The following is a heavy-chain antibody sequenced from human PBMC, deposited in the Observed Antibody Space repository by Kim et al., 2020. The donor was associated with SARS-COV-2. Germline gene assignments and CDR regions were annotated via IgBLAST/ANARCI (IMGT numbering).Heavy chain of an antibody. CDR3: ARDYEILTGYYRGGGYYYYGMDV. J-gene: IGHJ6*02. CDR1: GGTFSSYA. CDR2: IIPIFGTA. D-gene: IGHD3-9*01. Sequence: SVKVSCKASGGTFSSYAISWVRQAPGQGLEWMGGIIPIFGTANYAQKFQGRVTITADESTSTAYMELSSLRSEDTAVYYCARDYEILTGYYRGGGYYYYGMDVWGQGTTVTVSS. V-gene: IGHV1-69*13.